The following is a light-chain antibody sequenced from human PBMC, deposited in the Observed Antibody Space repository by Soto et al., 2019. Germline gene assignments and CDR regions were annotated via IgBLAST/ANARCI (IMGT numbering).Light chain of an antibody. Sequence: QSVLTQPPSLSATPGQRVTISCSGGGSNVGSNGVEWFHQLPGAAPQLPIYSNTERPSGVPDRFSGSRAGTSASLAISGLQSEDEADYYCAARDDRLNGHVFGTGTKLTVL. V-gene: IGLV1-44*01. J-gene: IGLJ1*01. CDR3: AARDDRLNGHV. CDR1: GSNVGSNG. CDR2: SNT.